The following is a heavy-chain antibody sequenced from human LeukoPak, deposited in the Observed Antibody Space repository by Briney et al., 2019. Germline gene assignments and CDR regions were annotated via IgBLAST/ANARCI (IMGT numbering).Heavy chain of an antibody. V-gene: IGHV3-53*01. D-gene: IGHD3-10*01. Sequence: GGSMRLSCAASGFTVSSNYMSWVRQAPGKGLEWVSVIYSCGSKYYADSVKGRLTISRDNSQNPLYLQMNRLRAEETAVYYGASSVWFGGGFDYWGQGTLVTVSS. CDR1: GFTVSSNY. CDR2: IYSCGSK. CDR3: ASSVWFGGGFDY. J-gene: IGHJ4*02.